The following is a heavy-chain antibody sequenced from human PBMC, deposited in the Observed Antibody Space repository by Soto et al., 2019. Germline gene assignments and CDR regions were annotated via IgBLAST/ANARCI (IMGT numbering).Heavy chain of an antibody. CDR3: AKDLAGGSYAPDSIALDAFDI. CDR2: ISGSGGST. D-gene: IGHD1-26*01. Sequence: GGSLRLSCAASGFTFSSYAMSWVRQAPGKGLEWVSAISGSGGSTYYADSVKGRFTISRDNSKNTLYLQMNSLRAEDTPVYYCAKDLAGGSYAPDSIALDAFDIWGQGTMVTVSS. CDR1: GFTFSSYA. J-gene: IGHJ3*02. V-gene: IGHV3-23*01.